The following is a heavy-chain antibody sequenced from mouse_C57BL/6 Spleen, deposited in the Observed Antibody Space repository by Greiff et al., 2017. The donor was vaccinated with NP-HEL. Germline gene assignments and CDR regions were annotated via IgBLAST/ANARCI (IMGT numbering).Heavy chain of an antibody. CDR3: ARGYCGSSYFDD. CDR2: IDPNSGGT. J-gene: IGHJ2*01. Sequence: QVQLQQSGAELVKPGASVTLSCKASGYTFTSYCMHWVKQRPGRGLEWIGRIDPNSGGTKYNEKFKSKATLTVDKPSSTAYMQLSSLTSEDSAVYYCARGYCGSSYFDDWGKGTTLTVSS. CDR1: GYTFTSYC. D-gene: IGHD1-1*01. V-gene: IGHV1-72*01.